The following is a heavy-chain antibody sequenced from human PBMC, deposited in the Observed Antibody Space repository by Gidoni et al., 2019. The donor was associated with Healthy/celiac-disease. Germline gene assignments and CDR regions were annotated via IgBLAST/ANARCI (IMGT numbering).Heavy chain of an antibody. CDR1: GFTFSSYS. Sequence: EVQLVESGGGLVKPGGSLRLSCAASGFTFSSYSMNWVRQAPGKGLGWVSSISSSSSYIYYADSVKGRFTISRDNAKNSLYLQMNSLRAEDTAVYYCARAHMVRAHLGYWGQGTLVTVSS. CDR2: ISSSSSYI. J-gene: IGHJ4*02. V-gene: IGHV3-21*01. CDR3: ARAHMVRAHLGY. D-gene: IGHD3-10*01.